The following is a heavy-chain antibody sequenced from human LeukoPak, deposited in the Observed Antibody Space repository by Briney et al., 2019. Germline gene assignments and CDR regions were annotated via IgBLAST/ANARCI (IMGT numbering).Heavy chain of an antibody. CDR1: GGSITNYY. V-gene: IGHV4-4*07. D-gene: IGHD3-22*01. J-gene: IGHJ4*02. CDR2: IYASGST. Sequence: SETLSLTCTVSGGSITNYYWSWIRQPAGKGLEWIGRIYASGSTNYNPSLKSRATMSVDTSKNLFSLKLKYVTAADTATYYCAREEYYYDSVGKRYYFDYWGQGTLVTVSS. CDR3: AREEYYYDSVGKRYYFDY.